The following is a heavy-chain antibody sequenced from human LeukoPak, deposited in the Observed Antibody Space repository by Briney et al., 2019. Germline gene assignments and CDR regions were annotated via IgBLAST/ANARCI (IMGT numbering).Heavy chain of an antibody. CDR3: ASHSSGPAY. J-gene: IGHJ4*02. Sequence: GRSLRLSWAASGFTFSSYGMHWVRQAPGKGLEWVAVISYDGSNKYYADSVKGRFTISRDNSKNTPYLQMNCRIAADTSVYYCASHSSGPAYWGQGTLVTVSS. V-gene: IGHV3-30*03. CDR1: GFTFSSYG. D-gene: IGHD3-22*01. CDR2: ISYDGSNK.